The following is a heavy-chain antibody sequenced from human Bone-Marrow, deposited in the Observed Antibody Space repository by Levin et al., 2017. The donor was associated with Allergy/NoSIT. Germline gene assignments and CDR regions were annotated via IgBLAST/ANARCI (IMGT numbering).Heavy chain of an antibody. J-gene: IGHJ3*02. CDR2: NYYSGIT. V-gene: IGHV4-39*01. D-gene: IGHD3-10*02. Sequence: PSQTLSLTCTVSGGSISSSNFHWGWVRQPPGKGLGWIGSNYYSGITYSNPSLKSRVTISVDTSSNQFSLKLTSVTAAVTGVYYRARPAVRGIRWSFAIWGQGTMVTVSS. CDR3: ARPAVRGIRWSFAI. CDR1: GGSISSSNFH.